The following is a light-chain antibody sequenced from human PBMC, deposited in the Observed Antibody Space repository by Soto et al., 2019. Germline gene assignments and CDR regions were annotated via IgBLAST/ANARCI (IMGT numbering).Light chain of an antibody. Sequence: DIQMTQSPSTLSASVGDRVTIICRASQNINSLLAWYQQKPGKAPKVLMYKASTLESGVPSRFRGSGSETEFTLTISGLQPEDFATYYCQQYKSFMYTFGQGTKVDIK. CDR2: KAS. CDR1: QNINSL. CDR3: QQYKSFMYT. J-gene: IGKJ2*01. V-gene: IGKV1-5*03.